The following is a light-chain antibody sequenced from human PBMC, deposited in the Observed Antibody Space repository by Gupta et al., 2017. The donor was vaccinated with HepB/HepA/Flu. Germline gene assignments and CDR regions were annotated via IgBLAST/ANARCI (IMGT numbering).Light chain of an antibody. V-gene: IGLV2-11*01. Sequence: QSALTQPRSVSGSPGQSVTISCTGTSSDVGAYKDVSWFQQHPGKTPKLMIYDFNKRPSGVPDRFSGSKSGNTASLTMSGLQAEDEADYYCCSYAGSPYVFGTGTKVTVL. CDR1: SSDVGAYKD. J-gene: IGLJ1*01. CDR3: CSYAGSPYV. CDR2: DFN.